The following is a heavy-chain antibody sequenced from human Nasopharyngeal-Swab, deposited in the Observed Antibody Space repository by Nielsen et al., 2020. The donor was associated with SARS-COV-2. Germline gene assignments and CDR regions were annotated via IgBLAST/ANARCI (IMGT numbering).Heavy chain of an antibody. V-gene: IGHV3-64*04. J-gene: IGHJ3*02. CDR2: INDYEDRL. Sequence: GGSLRLSCAASGFTFSNYAMHWVRQAPGKGLEYVSTINDYEDRLYYADSVKGRFTIYRDSSNNTLYLQMNSLRAEDTAVYYCARDERWLRNAFDIWGQGTMVTVSS. CDR3: ARDERWLRNAFDI. CDR1: GFTFSNYA. D-gene: IGHD5-24*01.